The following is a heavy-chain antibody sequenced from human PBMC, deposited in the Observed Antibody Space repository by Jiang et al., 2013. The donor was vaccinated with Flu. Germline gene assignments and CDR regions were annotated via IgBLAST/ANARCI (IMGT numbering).Heavy chain of an antibody. D-gene: IGHD3-16*02. CDR2: IYWNDDK. J-gene: IGHJ4*02. CDR1: GFSLSTSGVG. Sequence: TCTFSGFSLSTSGVGVGWIRQPPGKALEWLALIYWNDDKRYSPSLKSRLTITKDTSKNQVVLTMTNMDPVDTATYYCAHTTDYVWGSYRYPFDYWGQGTLVTVSS. CDR3: AHTTDYVWGSYRYPFDY. V-gene: IGHV2-5*01.